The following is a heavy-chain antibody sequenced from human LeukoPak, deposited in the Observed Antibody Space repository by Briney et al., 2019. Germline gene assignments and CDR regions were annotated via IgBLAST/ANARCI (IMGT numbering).Heavy chain of an antibody. V-gene: IGHV3-33*06. J-gene: IGHJ4*02. D-gene: IGHD3-9*01. CDR2: IWYDGSNK. Sequence: PGRSLRLSCAASGFTFSSYGMHWVRQAPGKGLEWVAVIWYDGSNKYYADSVKGRFTISRDNPKNTLYLQMNSLRAEDTAVYYCAKGLNYDILTAPDYWGQGTLVTVSS. CDR3: AKGLNYDILTAPDY. CDR1: GFTFSSYG.